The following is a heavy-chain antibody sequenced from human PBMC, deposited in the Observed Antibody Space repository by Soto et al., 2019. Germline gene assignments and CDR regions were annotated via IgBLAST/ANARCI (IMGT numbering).Heavy chain of an antibody. CDR2: ISSSSSYI. Sequence: GGSLRLSCADSGFTFSSYSMNWVRQAPGKGLEWVSSISSSSSYIYYADSVKGRFTISRDNAKNSLYLQMNSLRAEDTAVYYCARDFESYYYYYYYGMDVWGQGTTVTVSS. D-gene: IGHD1-26*01. V-gene: IGHV3-21*01. CDR3: ARDFESYYYYYYYGMDV. J-gene: IGHJ6*02. CDR1: GFTFSSYS.